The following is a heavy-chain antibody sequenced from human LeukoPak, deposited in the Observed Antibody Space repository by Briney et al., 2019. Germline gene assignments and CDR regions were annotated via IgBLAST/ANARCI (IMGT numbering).Heavy chain of an antibody. J-gene: IGHJ3*02. V-gene: IGHV3-23*01. D-gene: IGHD3-16*01. CDR2: INDNGDGT. Sequence: GGSLRLSCAASGFTFSSYAMSWVRQAPGKGLKWVSTINDNGDGTYYADSVKGRFTISRDNAKNSLYLQMDSLRAEDTALYYCARDHKGGDGADAFDIWGHGTMVTVSS. CDR3: ARDHKGGDGADAFDI. CDR1: GFTFSSYA.